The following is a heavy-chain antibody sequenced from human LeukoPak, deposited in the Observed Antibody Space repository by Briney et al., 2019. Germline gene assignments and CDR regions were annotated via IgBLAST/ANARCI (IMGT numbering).Heavy chain of an antibody. Sequence: PSETLSLTCTVSGGSISSYYWSWIRQPPGKGLEWIGYIYYSGSTNYNPSLKSRVTISVDTSKNQFSLKLSSVTAADTAVYYCARGNDDSYGRTNWFDPWGQGTLVTVSS. CDR3: ARGNDDSYGRTNWFDP. J-gene: IGHJ5*02. D-gene: IGHD5-18*01. CDR1: GGSISSYY. CDR2: IYYSGST. V-gene: IGHV4-59*01.